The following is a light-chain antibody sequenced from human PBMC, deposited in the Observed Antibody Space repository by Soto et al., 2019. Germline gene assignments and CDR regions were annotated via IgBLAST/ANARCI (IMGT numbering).Light chain of an antibody. J-gene: IGKJ5*01. Sequence: DIQMTQSPSSLSASVGDRVAITCRASLAINKYLAWYQKKPGQVPRLLIYAASSLQPGVPSRFSGSGSGTDFTLTISSLQPEDVATYYCQKYNNGSPITFGQGTRLEI. V-gene: IGKV1-27*01. CDR2: AAS. CDR1: LAINKY. CDR3: QKYNNGSPIT.